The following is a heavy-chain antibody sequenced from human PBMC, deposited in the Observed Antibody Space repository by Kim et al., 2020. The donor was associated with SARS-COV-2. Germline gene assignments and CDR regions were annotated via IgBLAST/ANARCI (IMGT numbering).Heavy chain of an antibody. CDR2: SN. J-gene: IGHJ4*02. Sequence: SNRDADYVEGRVTSSRDNAKNTLYLQMNSLRAEDTAVYYCARGGSGSLDYWGQGTLVTVSS. V-gene: IGHV3-74*01. D-gene: IGHD3-16*01. CDR3: ARGGSGSLDY.